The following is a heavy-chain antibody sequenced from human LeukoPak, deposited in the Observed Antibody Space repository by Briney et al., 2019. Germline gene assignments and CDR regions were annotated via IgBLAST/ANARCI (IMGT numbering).Heavy chain of an antibody. CDR3: ARDGNSDYVWGSYRYTSVNDAFDI. J-gene: IGHJ3*02. CDR1: GGTFSSYA. V-gene: IGHV1-69*05. D-gene: IGHD3-16*02. CDR2: IIPIFGTA. Sequence: GASVKVSCKASGGTFSSYAISWVRQALGQGLEWMGRIIPIFGTANYAQKFQGRVTITTDESTSTAYMELSSLRSEDAAVYYCARDGNSDYVWGSYRYTSVNDAFDIWGQGTMVTVSS.